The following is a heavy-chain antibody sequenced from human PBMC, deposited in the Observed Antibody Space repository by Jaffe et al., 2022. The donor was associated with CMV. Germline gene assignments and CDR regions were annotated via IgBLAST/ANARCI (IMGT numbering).Heavy chain of an antibody. V-gene: IGHV5-51*01. Sequence: EVQLVQSGAEVKKTGESLKISCKGSGYSFSTHWIGWVRQMPGKGLEWMGFIYPGDSETRYSPSFQGQVTISADKSTTTAYLQWSSLKASDTAMYYCARYSYCSGGRCYYMDYWGQGTLVTVSS. CDR2: IYPGDSET. J-gene: IGHJ4*02. CDR1: GYSFSTHW. CDR3: ARYSYCSGGRCYYMDY. D-gene: IGHD2-15*01.